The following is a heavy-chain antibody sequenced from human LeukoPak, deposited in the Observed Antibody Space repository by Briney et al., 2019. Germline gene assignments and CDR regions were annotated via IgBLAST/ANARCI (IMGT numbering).Heavy chain of an antibody. J-gene: IGHJ5*02. V-gene: IGHV4-59*01. CDR2: IYYSGST. CDR3: ARVFLSAAGFNWFDP. CDR1: GGSISSYY. D-gene: IGHD6-13*01. Sequence: PSETLSLTCTVSGGSISSYYWSWIRQPPGKGLEWIGYIYYSGSTNYNPSLKSRVTISVDTSKNQFSLKLSSVTAADTAVYYCARVFLSAAGFNWFDPWGQGTLVTVSS.